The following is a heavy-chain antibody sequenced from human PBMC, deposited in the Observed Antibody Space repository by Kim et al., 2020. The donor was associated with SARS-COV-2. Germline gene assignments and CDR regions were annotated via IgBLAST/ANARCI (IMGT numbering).Heavy chain of an antibody. J-gene: IGHJ6*03. D-gene: IGHD3-10*01. Sequence: RVTISVDTSKNQFSLKLSSVTAADTAVYYCARLLTDKKLLWFGDYYMDVWGKGTTVTVSS. CDR3: ARLLTDKKLLWFGDYYMDV. V-gene: IGHV4-39*01.